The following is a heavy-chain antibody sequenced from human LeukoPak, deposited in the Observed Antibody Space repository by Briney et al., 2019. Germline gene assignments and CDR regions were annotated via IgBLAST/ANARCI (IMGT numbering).Heavy chain of an antibody. CDR1: GLTYSSYA. Sequence: GGSLRLSCAASGLTYSSYAMSWVRQGPGRALEWVSAISGNGASTYYADSVKGRLTISRDNSKNTLYLQMNSLRAEDTAVYYCAKLSFYFDFWGQGTLVTVSS. V-gene: IGHV3-23*01. J-gene: IGHJ4*02. CDR2: ISGNGAST. CDR3: AKLSFYFDF.